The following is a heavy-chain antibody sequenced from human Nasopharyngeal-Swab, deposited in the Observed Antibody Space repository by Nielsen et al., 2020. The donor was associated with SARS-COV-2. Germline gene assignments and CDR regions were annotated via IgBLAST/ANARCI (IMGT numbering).Heavy chain of an antibody. J-gene: IGHJ4*02. CDR2: ISSSSSYI. CDR3: ARDWGVPSDY. V-gene: IGHV3-21*01. D-gene: IGHD3-16*01. Sequence: WIRQPLGKGLEWVSSISSSSSYIYYADSVKGRFTISRDNAKNSLYLQMNSLRAEDTAVYYCARDWGVPSDYWGQGTLVTVSS.